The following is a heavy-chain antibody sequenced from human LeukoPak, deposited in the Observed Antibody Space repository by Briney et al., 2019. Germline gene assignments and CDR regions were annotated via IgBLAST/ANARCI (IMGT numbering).Heavy chain of an antibody. J-gene: IGHJ6*02. CDR3: ARGESSGWYIYYYYYYGMDV. D-gene: IGHD6-19*01. CDR1: GFTFSSYS. CDR2: ISSSSSTI. V-gene: IGHV3-48*01. Sequence: GGSLRLSCAASGFTFSSYSMNWVRQAPGKGLEWVSYISSSSSTIYYADSVKGRFTISRDNAKNSLYLQMNSLRAEDTAVYYCARGESSGWYIYYYYYYGMDVWGQGTTVTVSS.